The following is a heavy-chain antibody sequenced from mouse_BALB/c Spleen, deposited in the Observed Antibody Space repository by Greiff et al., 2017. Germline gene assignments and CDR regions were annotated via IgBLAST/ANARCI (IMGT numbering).Heavy chain of an antibody. D-gene: IGHD1-1*01. CDR2: INPSSGYT. CDR1: GYTFTSYT. CDR3: ASSSSYYYAMDY. V-gene: IGHV1-4*02. Sequence: VQLQESAAELARPGASVKMSCKASGYTFTSYTMHWVKQRPGQGLEWIGYINPSSGYTEYNHKFKDKTTLTADKSSSTAYMQLSSLTSEDSAVYYCASSSSYYYAMDYWGQGTSVTVSS. J-gene: IGHJ4*01.